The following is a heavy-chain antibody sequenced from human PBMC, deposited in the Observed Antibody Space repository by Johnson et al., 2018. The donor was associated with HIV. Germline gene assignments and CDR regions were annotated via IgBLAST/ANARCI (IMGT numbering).Heavy chain of an antibody. CDR3: ASHQTAGLRLGDLSSYDAFDI. J-gene: IGHJ3*02. V-gene: IGHV3-7*01. Sequence: VQLVESGGGLVQAGGSLRLSCSASGFTFSSYWMSWVRQAPGKGLEWVANIKQDGSEKYYVDSVKGRFTISRDNLKNTLYLQMNSLIAEDPAVYYCASHQTAGLRLGDLSSYDAFDIWGQGTMVTVSS. D-gene: IGHD3-16*02. CDR1: GFTFSSYW. CDR2: IKQDGSEK.